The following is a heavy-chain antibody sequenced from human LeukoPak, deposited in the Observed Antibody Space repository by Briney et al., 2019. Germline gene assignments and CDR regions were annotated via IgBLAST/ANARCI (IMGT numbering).Heavy chain of an antibody. CDR3: ARDRITIFGGGEGFDP. J-gene: IGHJ5*02. CDR2: IYSGGST. Sequence: GGSLRLCCAASGFTVSSNYMSWVRQTPGKGLEWVSVIYSGGSTYYADSVKGRFTISRDNSKNTLYLQMNSLRAEDTAVYYCARDRITIFGGGEGFDPWGQGTLVTVTS. CDR1: GFTVSSNY. D-gene: IGHD3-3*01. V-gene: IGHV3-66*01.